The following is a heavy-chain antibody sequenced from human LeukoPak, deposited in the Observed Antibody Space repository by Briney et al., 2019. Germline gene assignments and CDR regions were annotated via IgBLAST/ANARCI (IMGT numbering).Heavy chain of an antibody. V-gene: IGHV3-48*03. CDR1: GVTISTYE. CDR3: ARDQWGTRLD. J-gene: IGHJ4*01. D-gene: IGHD1-1*01. CDR2: IYVGGETK. Sequence: GGSLRLSCAASGVTISTYEMDWVCQAPRKGLEWVSHIYVGGETKTYAESVKGRVTISRDTAENSLYLHMNIRRAQTTAVYYCARDQWGTRLDWGQGTLVTVSS.